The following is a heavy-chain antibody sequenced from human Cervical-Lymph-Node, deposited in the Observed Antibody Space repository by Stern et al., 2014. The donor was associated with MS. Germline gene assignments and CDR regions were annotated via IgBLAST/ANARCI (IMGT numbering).Heavy chain of an antibody. J-gene: IGHJ4*01. CDR3: ARDKGMFFL. V-gene: IGHV4-59*01. D-gene: IGHD2/OR15-2a*01. Sequence: QLQLQESRPGLVKPSETLSLTCTVSGGPITNYYWSWIRQPPGKGLEWIVYIYYSGSTNYNPSLKSRVTISVDTSKNQFSLKLSSVTAADTAVYYCARDKGMFFLWGQGTLVTVSS. CDR2: IYYSGST. CDR1: GGPITNYY.